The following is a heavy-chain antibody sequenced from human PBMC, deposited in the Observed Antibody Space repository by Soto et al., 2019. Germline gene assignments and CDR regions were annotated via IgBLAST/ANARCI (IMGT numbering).Heavy chain of an antibody. Sequence: SETLSLTCSVSGGSITGYCGNWIRQSPEKGLEWIGYVCYAGNTKYNPSLNSRGTISLDASKTQFSLHLSSVTATDTATYFCATYTDEMHTFDPWGQRTLVTVPS. CDR3: ATYTDEMHTFDP. CDR1: GGSITGYC. D-gene: IGHD3-9*01. V-gene: IGHV4-59*08. CDR2: VCYAGNT. J-gene: IGHJ5*02.